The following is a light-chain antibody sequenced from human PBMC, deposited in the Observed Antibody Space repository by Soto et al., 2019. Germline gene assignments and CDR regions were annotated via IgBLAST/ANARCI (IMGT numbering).Light chain of an antibody. V-gene: IGKV3-11*01. Sequence: EIVLTQSPATLSLSPGERATLSCKASQSIDMYVAWYQHRPGQGPRPLIYEASKRATGITARFSGSGCGTDFTLTISSLDPVDFGIYLCQHRHCWPSAVGGGAMVEI. CDR2: EAS. CDR3: QHRHCWPSA. CDR1: QSIDMY. J-gene: IGKJ4*01.